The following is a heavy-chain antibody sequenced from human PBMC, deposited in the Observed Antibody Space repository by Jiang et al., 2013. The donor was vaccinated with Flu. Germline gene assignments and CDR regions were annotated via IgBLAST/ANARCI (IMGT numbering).Heavy chain of an antibody. Sequence: PPGKGLEWIGEVRSSGNTQYNPSLKSRVAISIDMRKKSFALTLTSLTAADTAVFYCARGWRLAIGPPANYFDSWGQGTPVTVSS. CDR2: VRSSGNT. D-gene: IGHD2/OR15-2a*01. J-gene: IGHJ4*02. V-gene: IGHV4-34*01. CDR3: ARGWRLAIGPPANYFDS.